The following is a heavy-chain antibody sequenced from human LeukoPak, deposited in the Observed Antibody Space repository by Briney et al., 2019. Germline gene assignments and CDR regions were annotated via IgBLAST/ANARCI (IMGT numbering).Heavy chain of an antibody. D-gene: IGHD3-22*01. V-gene: IGHV3-23*01. J-gene: IGHJ3*01. CDR1: GFTFTSFA. CDR2: ITVIGGST. CDR3: AKVRITMIVDPFDV. Sequence: GGSLRLSCAASGFTFTSFALSWVRQAPGKGMQWVSGITVIGGSTYYADSVKGRFTISRDISKNTLYLQMNSLRAEDTAVYFCAKVRITMIVDPFDVWGQGTMVTVSS.